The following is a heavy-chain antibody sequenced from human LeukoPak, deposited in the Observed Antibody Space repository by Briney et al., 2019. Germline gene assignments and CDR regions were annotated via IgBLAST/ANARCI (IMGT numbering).Heavy chain of an antibody. Sequence: GESLKISCKGSGYSFTSYWIGWVRQMPGKGLEWVGIIYPDDPDTRYSPSFQDQVTISADKSISTASLQWSSLKASDTAMYYCARHYPGGDYFIDYWGQGTLVTVSS. CDR3: ARHYPGGDYFIDY. J-gene: IGHJ4*02. CDR2: IYPDDPDT. V-gene: IGHV5-51*01. CDR1: GYSFTSYW. D-gene: IGHD4-17*01.